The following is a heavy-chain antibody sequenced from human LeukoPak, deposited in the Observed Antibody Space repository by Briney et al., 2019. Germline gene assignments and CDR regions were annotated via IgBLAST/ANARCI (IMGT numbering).Heavy chain of an antibody. CDR3: ARLLEDIVPMVYARAVDV. D-gene: IGHD2-8*01. J-gene: IGHJ6*04. CDR2: ISSSSSYI. CDR1: GFTFSSYS. Sequence: GGSLRLSCAASGFTFSSYSMNWVRQAPGKGLEWVSSISSSSSYIYYADSVKGRFTISRDNAKNSLYLQMNSLRAEDTAVYYCARLLEDIVPMVYARAVDVWGKGTTVTVSS. V-gene: IGHV3-21*01.